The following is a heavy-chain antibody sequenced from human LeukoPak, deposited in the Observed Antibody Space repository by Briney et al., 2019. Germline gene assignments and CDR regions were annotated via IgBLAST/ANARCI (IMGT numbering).Heavy chain of an antibody. CDR3: ARVARYGDYIGGSDY. CDR2: VTSSGGHM. D-gene: IGHD4-17*01. Sequence: GGSLRLSCAASGFIFSDYYMTWIRQAPGKGLEWVSYVTSSGGHMYYADSAKGRFTISRDNAKNSLDLQMNSLRAEDTAVYYCARVARYGDYIGGSDYWGQGALVTVSS. CDR1: GFIFSDYY. V-gene: IGHV3-11*04. J-gene: IGHJ4*02.